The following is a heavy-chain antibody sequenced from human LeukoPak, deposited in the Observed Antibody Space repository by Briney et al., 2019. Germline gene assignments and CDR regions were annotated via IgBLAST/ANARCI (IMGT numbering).Heavy chain of an antibody. D-gene: IGHD2-2*02. Sequence: PGGSLRLSCAASGFTFRNYSMNWVRQAPGKGLEWVSGISDSGGTTDYADSVKGRFAISIDNSNNTLYLQMNSLRAEDTAVYYCAKARSGSSSSCYNYWGQGTLVTVSS. CDR1: GFTFRNYS. J-gene: IGHJ4*02. CDR2: ISDSGGTT. CDR3: AKARSGSSSSCYNY. V-gene: IGHV3-23*01.